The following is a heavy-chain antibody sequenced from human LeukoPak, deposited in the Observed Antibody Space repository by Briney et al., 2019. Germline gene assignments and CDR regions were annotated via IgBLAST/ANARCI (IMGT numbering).Heavy chain of an antibody. J-gene: IGHJ4*02. CDR1: GFIFNTYV. D-gene: IGHD1-26*01. CDR3: AKGTYSGNSYHFDY. CDR2: ISGSGGST. Sequence: GGSLRLSCAASGFIFNTYVMTWVRQAPGKGLEWMSSISGSGGSTYYADPVEGRFTISRDNSKNTLYLQMNNLRAEDTAMYYCAKGTYSGNSYHFDYWGQGTLVTVSS. V-gene: IGHV3-23*01.